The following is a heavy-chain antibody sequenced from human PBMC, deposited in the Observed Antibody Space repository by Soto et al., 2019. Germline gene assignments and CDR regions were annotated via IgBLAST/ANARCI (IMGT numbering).Heavy chain of an antibody. J-gene: IGHJ4*02. CDR3: ARWDLDW. CDR2: IWYDGSLK. CDR1: GFTFSDHG. Sequence: QVQLVEAGGGVVQPGKSLRLSCAASGFTFSDHGIHWVRQAPGKGLEWVAVIWYDGSLKYYGDSVQGTFTVSRDNYKNTVYLQMNRLRVEDTAVYYCARWDLDWWGQGTLVTVSS. V-gene: IGHV3-33*01. D-gene: IGHD2-21*01.